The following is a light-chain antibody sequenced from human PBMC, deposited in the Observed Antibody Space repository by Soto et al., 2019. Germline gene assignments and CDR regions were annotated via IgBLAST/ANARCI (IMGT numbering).Light chain of an antibody. J-gene: IGLJ3*02. CDR1: SGHSSYI. Sequence: QPVLTQSSSASASLGSSVKLTCTLSSGHSSYIIAWHQQQPGKAPRYLMKLEGSGSYNKGSGVPDRFSGSSSGADRYLTISNLQFEDEADYYCETWDSNSWVFGGGTKVTV. V-gene: IGLV4-60*02. CDR3: ETWDSNSWV. CDR2: LEGSGSY.